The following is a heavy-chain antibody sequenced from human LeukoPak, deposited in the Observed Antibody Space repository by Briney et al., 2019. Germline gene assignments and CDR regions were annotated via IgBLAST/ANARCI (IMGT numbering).Heavy chain of an antibody. CDR2: INHSGST. V-gene: IGHV4-34*01. Sequence: SETLSLTCAVYGGSFSGYYWSWIRQPPGKGLEWIGEINHSGSTNYNPSLKSRVIMSVDTSKNQFSLKLSSVTAADTAVYYCARDSSDYALDAFDIWGQGTLVTVSS. CDR3: ARDSSDYALDAFDI. D-gene: IGHD3-22*01. CDR1: GGSFSGYY. J-gene: IGHJ3*02.